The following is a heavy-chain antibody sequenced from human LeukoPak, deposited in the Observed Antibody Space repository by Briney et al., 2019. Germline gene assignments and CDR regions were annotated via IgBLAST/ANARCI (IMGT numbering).Heavy chain of an antibody. CDR1: GGSISSSSYY. CDR3: ARGLNSGWAPYYYYMDV. CDR2: INHSGST. V-gene: IGHV4-39*07. Sequence: PSETLSLTCTVSGGSISSSSYYWGWIRQPPGKGPEWIGEINHSGSTNYNPSLKSRVTISVDTSKNQFSLKLSSVTAADTAVYYCARGLNSGWAPYYYYMDVWGKGTTVTVSS. D-gene: IGHD5-12*01. J-gene: IGHJ6*03.